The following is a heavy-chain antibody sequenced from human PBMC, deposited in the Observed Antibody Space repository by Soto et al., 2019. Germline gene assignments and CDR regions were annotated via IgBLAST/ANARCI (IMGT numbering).Heavy chain of an antibody. CDR2: ISAYNGNT. CDR1: GYTFTNYG. D-gene: IGHD3-10*01. CDR3: ARGVGSGSYYTQYNWFDP. Sequence: QVQLVQSGAEVKKPGASVKVSCKASGYTFTNYGISWVRQAPGQGLEWMGWISAYNGNTKHAQKLQGRVTMTTDTXTXTXXMELRSLRSDDTAVYYCARGVGSGSYYTQYNWFDPWGQGTLVTVSS. J-gene: IGHJ5*02. V-gene: IGHV1-18*01.